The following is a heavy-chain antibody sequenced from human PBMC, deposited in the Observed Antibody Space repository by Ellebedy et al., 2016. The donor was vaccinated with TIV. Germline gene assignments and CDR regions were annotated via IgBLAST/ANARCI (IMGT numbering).Heavy chain of an antibody. J-gene: IGHJ6*02. CDR1: EFTLINYW. Sequence: PGGSLRLSCEASEFTLINYWMHWVRQAPGKGLVWVSRISSDGRNTNYADSVKGRFTISRDNAKNTLFLEMKSLRPEDTAVYFCARGGERGFWREDGMDVWGQGTTVTVSS. V-gene: IGHV3-74*01. CDR2: ISSDGRNT. D-gene: IGHD3-3*01. CDR3: ARGGERGFWREDGMDV.